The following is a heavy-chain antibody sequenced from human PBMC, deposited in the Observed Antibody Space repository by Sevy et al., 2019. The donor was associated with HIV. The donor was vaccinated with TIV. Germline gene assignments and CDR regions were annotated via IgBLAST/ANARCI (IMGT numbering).Heavy chain of an antibody. CDR1: GFTFSSYA. V-gene: IGHV3-30-3*01. D-gene: IGHD3-9*01. J-gene: IGHJ4*01. Sequence: GGSLRLSCAASGFTFSSYAMHWVRQAPGKGLEWVAVISYDGSNKYYADSVKGRFTISRDNSKNTLYLQMNSLRAEDTAVYYCARGAGSHYDILTGPFDYWGHGTLVTVSS. CDR2: ISYDGSNK. CDR3: ARGAGSHYDILTGPFDY.